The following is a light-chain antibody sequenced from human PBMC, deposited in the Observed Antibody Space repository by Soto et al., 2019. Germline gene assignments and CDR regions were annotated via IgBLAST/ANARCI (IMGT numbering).Light chain of an antibody. V-gene: IGKV2-28*01. CDR2: LGS. Sequence: DIVMTQSPLSLSVTPGEPASISCRSSQRLLHSDGYNYVDWYLQKPGQSPQVLIYLGSHRGSGVPDRFTGSGSGTDFTPKISRVEAEDVGVYCGLQALATDWTFDQGTKMEIK. J-gene: IGKJ1*01. CDR1: QRLLHSDGYNY. CDR3: LQALATDWT.